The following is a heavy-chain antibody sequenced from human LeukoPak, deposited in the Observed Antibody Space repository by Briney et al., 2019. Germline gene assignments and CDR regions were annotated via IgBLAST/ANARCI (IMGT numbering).Heavy chain of an antibody. D-gene: IGHD3-10*01. J-gene: IGHJ4*02. Sequence: PSETLSLTCTVSGGSISSCSYYWGWIRQPPGKGREWIGSIYYSGSTYYNPSLKSRVTISVDTSKNQFSLKLSSVTAADTAVYYCARLSQKATMVRGVYYFDYWGQGTLVTVSS. CDR3: ARLSQKATMVRGVYYFDY. CDR1: GGSISSCSYY. V-gene: IGHV4-39*01. CDR2: IYYSGST.